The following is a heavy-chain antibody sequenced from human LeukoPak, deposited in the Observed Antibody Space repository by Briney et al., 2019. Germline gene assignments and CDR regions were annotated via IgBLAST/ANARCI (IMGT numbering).Heavy chain of an antibody. CDR1: GYTFTDYY. Sequence: ASVTVSFKGSGYTFTDYYIHWLRQPPGQGLAWVGLINSNSGDTTYAQTFQGRVTMTRGTSISTFYMDLIGLRSDDTTVYYCASGRRGGYGLDGWDQGTTVTVSS. CDR3: ASGRRGGYGLDG. CDR2: INSNSGDT. V-gene: IGHV1-2*02. D-gene: IGHD3-16*01. J-gene: IGHJ6*02.